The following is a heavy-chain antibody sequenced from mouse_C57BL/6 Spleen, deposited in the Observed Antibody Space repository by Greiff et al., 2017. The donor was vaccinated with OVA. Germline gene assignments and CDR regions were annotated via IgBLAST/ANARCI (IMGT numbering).Heavy chain of an antibody. J-gene: IGHJ4*01. Sequence: VQLQQSGPELVKPGASVKISCKASGYTFTDYYMNWVKQSHGKSLEWIGDINPNNGGTSYNQKFKGKATLTVDKSSSTAYMELRSLTSEDSAVYYCARRFPNWDKNYAMDYWGQGTSVTVSS. D-gene: IGHD4-1*02. CDR2: INPNNGGT. CDR3: ARRFPNWDKNYAMDY. V-gene: IGHV1-26*01. CDR1: GYTFTDYY.